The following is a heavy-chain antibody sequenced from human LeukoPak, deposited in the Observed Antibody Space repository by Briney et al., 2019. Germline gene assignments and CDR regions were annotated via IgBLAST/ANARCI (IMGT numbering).Heavy chain of an antibody. J-gene: IGHJ4*02. CDR1: GFTFSNYA. Sequence: GGSLRLFCAPSGFTFSNYAMHWLRQATGKGLEYVSAISSNGGSTYYANSVKGRFTISRDNSNNTLYLQMGSLRAEDMAVYYCARRSSSWFHYFDYWGQGTLVTVSS. CDR3: ARRSSSWFHYFDY. D-gene: IGHD6-13*01. CDR2: ISSNGGST. V-gene: IGHV3-64*01.